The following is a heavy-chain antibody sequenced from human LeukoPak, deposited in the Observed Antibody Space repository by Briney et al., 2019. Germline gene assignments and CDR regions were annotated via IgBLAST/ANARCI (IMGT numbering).Heavy chain of an antibody. V-gene: IGHV1-18*04. D-gene: IGHD3-16*02. J-gene: IGHJ1*01. Sequence: ASVKVSCKASGYTFTSYGISWVRQAPGQGLEWMGWISAYNGNTNCAQKLQGRVTMTTDTSTSTAYMELRSLRSDDTAVYYCAREAGDYVWGSYRYGAEYFQHWGQGTLVTVSS. CDR2: ISAYNGNT. CDR3: AREAGDYVWGSYRYGAEYFQH. CDR1: GYTFTSYG.